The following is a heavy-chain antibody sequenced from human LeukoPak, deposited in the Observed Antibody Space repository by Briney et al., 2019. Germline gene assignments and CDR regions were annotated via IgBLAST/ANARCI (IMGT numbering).Heavy chain of an antibody. CDR2: IYYSGST. CDR3: ARFTPQGYGWGGYNRFDP. Sequence: SETLSLTCTVSGGSISSSSYYWGWIRQPPGKGLEWIGSIYYSGSTYHNPSLKSRVTISVDTSKNQFSLKLSSVTAADTAVYYCARFTPQGYGWGGYNRFDPWGQGTLVTVSS. J-gene: IGHJ5*02. V-gene: IGHV4-39*07. CDR1: GGSISSSSYY. D-gene: IGHD3-16*01.